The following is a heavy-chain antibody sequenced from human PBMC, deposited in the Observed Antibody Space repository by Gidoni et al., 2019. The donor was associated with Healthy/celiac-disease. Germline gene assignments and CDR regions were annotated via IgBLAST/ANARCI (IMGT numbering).Heavy chain of an antibody. Sequence: EVQLVESGGGLVKPGGSLRLSCAASGFTFSNAWMTWVRQAPGKGLEWVGRIKSKPDGGTTDYAAPVKGRFTISREDSKNTLYLQMNSLKTEDTAVYYCTTYSYYDSSGYYYHDAFDIWGQGTMVTVSS. CDR1: GFTFSNAW. D-gene: IGHD3-22*01. CDR2: IKSKPDGGTT. J-gene: IGHJ3*02. V-gene: IGHV3-15*07. CDR3: TTYSYYDSSGYYYHDAFDI.